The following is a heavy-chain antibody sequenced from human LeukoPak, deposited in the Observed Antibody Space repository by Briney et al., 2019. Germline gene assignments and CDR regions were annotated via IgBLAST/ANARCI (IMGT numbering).Heavy chain of an antibody. CDR2: ISYDGNSK. V-gene: IGHV3-30-3*01. CDR3: ARAMVVVVPAAM. Sequence: GGSLRLSCASSEFTFSDYAMHWVRQAPGKGLAWEAVISYDGNSKSYANSVKGRFTISRDNSKNTLYLQMNSLRPDDTAVYYCARAMVVVVPAAMWGQGTLVTVSS. D-gene: IGHD2-2*01. J-gene: IGHJ4*02. CDR1: EFTFSDYA.